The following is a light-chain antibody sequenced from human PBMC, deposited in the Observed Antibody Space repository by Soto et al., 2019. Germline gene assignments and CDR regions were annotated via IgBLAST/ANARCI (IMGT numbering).Light chain of an antibody. V-gene: IGKV3-11*01. J-gene: IGKJ2*03. CDR2: DAS. Sequence: EIVLTQSPATLSLSPGQRATLSCRASQSVSSYLGWYQKKPGQAPRLLIYDASNRATGIPARFSGSGSGTDFTLTISSLEPEDFAGYYCQQRSTWPAYSFGQGTKLEIK. CDR3: QQRSTWPAYS. CDR1: QSVSSY.